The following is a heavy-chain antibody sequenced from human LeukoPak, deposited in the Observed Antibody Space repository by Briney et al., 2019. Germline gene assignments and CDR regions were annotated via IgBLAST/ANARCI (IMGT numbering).Heavy chain of an antibody. CDR1: GYTFTSYA. CDR2: INTNTGNP. CDR3: AREPLYGDYFPYYYYYGMDV. V-gene: IGHV7-4-1*02. D-gene: IGHD4-17*01. J-gene: IGHJ6*02. Sequence: ASVTVSCKASGYTFTSYAMNWVRQAPGQGLEWMGWINTNTGNPTYAQGFTGRFVFSLDTSVSTAYLQNSSLKAEDTAVYYCAREPLYGDYFPYYYYYGMDVWGQGTTVTVSS.